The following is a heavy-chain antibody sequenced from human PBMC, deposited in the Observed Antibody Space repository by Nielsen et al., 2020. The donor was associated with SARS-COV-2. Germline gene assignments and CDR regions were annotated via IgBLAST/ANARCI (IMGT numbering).Heavy chain of an antibody. V-gene: IGHV3-74*03. CDR2: INSDGSGT. Sequence: GESLKISCAASGFSFRNYGMNWVRQAPGKGLAWVAHINSDGSGTTYADSVKGRFTISRDKAENTLYLQMNSLRADDTAVYYCVRVRDDGYYYDTGPFDYWGQGTLVTVSS. D-gene: IGHD3-22*01. CDR1: GFSFRNYG. CDR3: VRVRDDGYYYDTGPFDY. J-gene: IGHJ4*02.